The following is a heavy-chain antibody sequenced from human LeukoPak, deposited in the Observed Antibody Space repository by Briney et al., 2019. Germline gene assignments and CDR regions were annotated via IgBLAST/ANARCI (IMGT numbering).Heavy chain of an antibody. J-gene: IGHJ6*03. Sequence: GGSLRLSCAASGFTFNSYNMNWVRQAPGKGLEWVSSIDSSSNYIYYTDSVKGRFTIPRDNAKNSLYLQMNSLRGEDTAVYYCATDLPYYYYMDVWGKGTTVTISS. CDR3: ATDLPYYYYMDV. CDR2: IDSSSNYI. CDR1: GFTFNSYN. V-gene: IGHV3-21*01.